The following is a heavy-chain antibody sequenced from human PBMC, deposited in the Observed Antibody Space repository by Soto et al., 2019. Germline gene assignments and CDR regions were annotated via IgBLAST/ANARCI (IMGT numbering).Heavy chain of an antibody. CDR1: GGSFSGYY. D-gene: IGHD3-10*01. J-gene: IGHJ4*02. V-gene: IGHV4-34*01. CDR2: INHSGST. CDR3: ARGRYGSGSYYNY. Sequence: SATLSLTCAVYGGSFSGYYWSWIRQPPGKGLEWIGEINHSGSTNYNPSLKSRVTISVDTSKNQFSLKLSSVTAADTAVYYCARGRYGSGSYYNYWGQGTLVTVSS.